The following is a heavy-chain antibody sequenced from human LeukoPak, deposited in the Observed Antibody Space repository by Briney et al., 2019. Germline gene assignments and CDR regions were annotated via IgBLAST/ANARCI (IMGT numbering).Heavy chain of an antibody. J-gene: IGHJ4*02. Sequence: GGSLRLSCAASGFTFSTYWMHWVRHAPGKGLVWVSRFNSDGRSTYYADSVKGRFTISRDNAKNTLYLQMNSLRAEDTAVYYCTRGRYYLDSWGQGTLVTVSS. D-gene: IGHD4-17*01. CDR2: FNSDGRST. CDR3: TRGRYYLDS. CDR1: GFTFSTYW. V-gene: IGHV3-74*01.